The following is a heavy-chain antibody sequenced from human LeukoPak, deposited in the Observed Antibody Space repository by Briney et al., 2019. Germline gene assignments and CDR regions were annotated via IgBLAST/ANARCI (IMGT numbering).Heavy chain of an antibody. V-gene: IGHV3-53*01. CDR1: GFSVINNY. Sequence: GGSLRHSCAASGFSVINNYITWVRQAPGKGLEWVSIIYSGDSTCYADSVKGRFTISRDNSKNTVYLQMNSLRAEDTAVYYCARSGPIDYWGQGTLVTVSS. CDR3: ARSGPIDY. D-gene: IGHD6-25*01. CDR2: IYSGDST. J-gene: IGHJ4*02.